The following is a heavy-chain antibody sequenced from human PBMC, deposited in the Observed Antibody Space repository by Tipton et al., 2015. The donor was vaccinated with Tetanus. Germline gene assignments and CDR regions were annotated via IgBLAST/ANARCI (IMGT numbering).Heavy chain of an antibody. V-gene: IGHV3-30*18. Sequence: QLVQSGGGVVQPGQSLRLSCAASGFTFSRFAMHWVRQAPGKGLEWVAVTSFDGSNRYYGESVRGRFTISRDNAKSTLYLQMSSLRPEDTALYCCAKADGKWELLPALDHWGQGTLVAVSS. J-gene: IGHJ4*02. CDR2: TSFDGSNR. D-gene: IGHD1-26*01. CDR1: GFTFSRFA. CDR3: AKADGKWELLPALDH.